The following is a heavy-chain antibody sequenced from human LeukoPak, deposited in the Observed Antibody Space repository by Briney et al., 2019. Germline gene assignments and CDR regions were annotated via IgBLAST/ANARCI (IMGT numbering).Heavy chain of an antibody. Sequence: SETLSLTCAVYGVSFSGYYWSWIRQPPGKGLEGIGEINHSGSTNYNPSLKSRVTISVDTSKNQFSLKLSSVTAADTAVYYCARGFPTYSSDRNYYYYYGMDVWGQGTTVTVSS. J-gene: IGHJ6*02. CDR1: GVSFSGYY. CDR2: INHSGST. CDR3: ARGFPTYSSDRNYYYYYGMDV. V-gene: IGHV4-34*01. D-gene: IGHD6-19*01.